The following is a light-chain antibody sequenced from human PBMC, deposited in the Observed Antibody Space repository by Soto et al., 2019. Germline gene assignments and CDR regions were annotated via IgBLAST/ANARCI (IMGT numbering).Light chain of an antibody. J-gene: IGKJ2*01. CDR2: KAS. CDR3: QQYNSYSRT. V-gene: IGKV1-5*03. CDR1: QXXSSW. Sequence: DIQVTQSPSXXXASVGXRVXXXXXASQXXSSWLAWYQQKPGKAPKLLIYKASSLESGVPSRFSGSGSGTEFTLTISSLQPDDFATYYCQQYNSYSRTFGQGTKLEIK.